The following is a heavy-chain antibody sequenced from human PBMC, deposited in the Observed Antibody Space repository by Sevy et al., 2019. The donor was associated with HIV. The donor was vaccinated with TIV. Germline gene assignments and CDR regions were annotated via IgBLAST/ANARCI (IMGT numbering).Heavy chain of an antibody. V-gene: IGHV3-74*01. D-gene: IGHD3-22*01. J-gene: IGHJ4*02. CDR2: INSDGSST. CDR3: SRGLYYYDMRGHQEPGDY. Sequence: GGSLRLSCAASGITLTPYWMHWVRQAPGKGLVWVSRINSDGSSTSYAESVKGRFTISRDNGKDTLYLQMKSLRVEVTAVYFCSRGLYYYDMRGHQEPGDYWGQGVLVTVSS. CDR1: GITLTPYW.